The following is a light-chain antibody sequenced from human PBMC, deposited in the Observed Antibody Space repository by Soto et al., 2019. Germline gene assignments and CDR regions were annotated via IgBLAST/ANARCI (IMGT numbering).Light chain of an antibody. CDR3: ASWDDSLSGLV. CDR1: TSNIGSNY. V-gene: IGLV1-47*02. Sequence: QSVLTQPPSASGTPGQTISISCSGSTSNIGSNYVYWYQQLPGTAPKLLFYSNNERPSGVPDRFSGSKSGTSASLAISGLRSEDEADYYCASWDDSLSGLVFGGGTKLTVL. J-gene: IGLJ2*01. CDR2: SNN.